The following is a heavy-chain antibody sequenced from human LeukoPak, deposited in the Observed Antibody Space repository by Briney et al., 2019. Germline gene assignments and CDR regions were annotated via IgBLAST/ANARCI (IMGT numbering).Heavy chain of an antibody. CDR2: MNPNTGNA. V-gene: IGHV1-8*03. Sequence: ASVKVSCKASGYTFTNFDINWVRQATGQGLEWMGWMNPNTGNAGYAQKFQGRVTITGNTSISTVYMELSSLRSEDTAVYYCVRIYYSNAFDIWGQGTMVTVSS. J-gene: IGHJ3*02. CDR3: VRIYYSNAFDI. CDR1: GYTFTNFD. D-gene: IGHD3-22*01.